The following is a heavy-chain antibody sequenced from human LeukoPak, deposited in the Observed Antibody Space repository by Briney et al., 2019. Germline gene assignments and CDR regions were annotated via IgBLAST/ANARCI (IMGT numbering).Heavy chain of an antibody. V-gene: IGHV1-2*02. CDR3: ARSTDILTRENFDY. CDR1: GYTFSGYY. J-gene: IGHJ4*02. D-gene: IGHD3-9*01. Sequence: ASVKVSCKASGYTFSGYYMHWVRQAPGQGLEWMGWINPKSGGTNEAQKFQDRVTTTRDTSIRTAYIEVSRLRSDDTAVYYCARSTDILTRENFDYWGQGTLVTVSS. CDR2: INPKSGGT.